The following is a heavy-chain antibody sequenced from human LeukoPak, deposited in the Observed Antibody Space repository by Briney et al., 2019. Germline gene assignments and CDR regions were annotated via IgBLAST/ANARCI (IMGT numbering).Heavy chain of an antibody. V-gene: IGHV4-39*07. CDR1: GGSISSSSYY. CDR2: IYYSGST. J-gene: IGHJ6*03. Sequence: PSETLSLTCTASGGSISSSSYYWGWIRQPPGKGLEWIGNIYYSGSTYYNPPLKSRVTISVDTSKNQFSLKLSSVTAADTAVYYCARGRSYYYYYMDVWGKGTTVTVSS. CDR3: ARGRSYYYYYMDV.